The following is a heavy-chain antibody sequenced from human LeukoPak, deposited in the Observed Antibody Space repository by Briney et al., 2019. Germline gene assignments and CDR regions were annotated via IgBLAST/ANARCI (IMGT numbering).Heavy chain of an antibody. CDR2: INPIFGTA. CDR3: ARGAVNRYNWNDVNYYSYYMDV. Sequence: ASVKLSCKASGGTFSIYAISWVRQAPGQGLEWMGGINPIFGTANYAQKFQGRVMITADESTSTAYMELSSLRSDDTAVYYCARGAVNRYNWNDVNYYSYYMDVWGKGTTVTISS. D-gene: IGHD1-1*01. V-gene: IGHV1-69*01. J-gene: IGHJ6*03. CDR1: GGTFSIYA.